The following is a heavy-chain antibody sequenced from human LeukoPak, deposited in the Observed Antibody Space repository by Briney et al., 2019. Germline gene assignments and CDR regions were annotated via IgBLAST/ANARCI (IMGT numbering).Heavy chain of an antibody. Sequence: PGGSLRLSCAASGFTFSSYGMHWVRQAPGKGLEWVAFIRYDGSNKYYADSVKGRFTISRDNSKNTLYLQMNSLRAEDTAVYYCAKDLEYYDISYYFDYWGQEPWSPSPQ. V-gene: IGHV3-30*02. J-gene: IGHJ4*01. CDR1: GFTFSSYG. CDR2: IRYDGSNK. D-gene: IGHD3-9*01. CDR3: AKDLEYYDISYYFDY.